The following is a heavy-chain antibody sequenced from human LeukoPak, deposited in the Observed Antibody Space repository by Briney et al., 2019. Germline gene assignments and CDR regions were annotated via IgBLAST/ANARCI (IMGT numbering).Heavy chain of an antibody. J-gene: IGHJ4*02. V-gene: IGHV3-23*01. Sequence: GGSLRLSCAASGFTFSSYAMSWVRQAPGKGLEWVSAISGSGGSTYYADSVKGRFTISRDNSKNTLYLQMNSLRAEDTAVYYCAKRPAVGSGLPLYFDYWGQGTLVTVSS. CDR1: GFTFSSYA. D-gene: IGHD2-15*01. CDR3: AKRPAVGSGLPLYFDY. CDR2: ISGSGGST.